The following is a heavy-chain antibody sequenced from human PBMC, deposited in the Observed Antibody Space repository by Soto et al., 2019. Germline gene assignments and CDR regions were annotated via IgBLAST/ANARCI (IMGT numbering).Heavy chain of an antibody. V-gene: IGHV1-18*01. D-gene: IGHD2-2*02. J-gene: IGHJ6*02. CDR3: ARAGYCSSTSCYTGYHYGMDV. Sequence: QVQLVQSGAEVKKPGASVKVSCKASGYTFTSYGISWVRQAPGQGLEWMGWISAYNGNTNYAQKLQGRVTMTTDTSTSTAYMELRSLRSDDTAVYYCARAGYCSSTSCYTGYHYGMDVWGQGTTVTVSS. CDR2: ISAYNGNT. CDR1: GYTFTSYG.